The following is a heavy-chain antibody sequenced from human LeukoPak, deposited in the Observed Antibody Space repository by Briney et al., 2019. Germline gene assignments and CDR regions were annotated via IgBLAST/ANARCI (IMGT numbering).Heavy chain of an antibody. Sequence: GGSLRLSCAASGFTFSSYAMSWVRQAPGKGLEWVSAISGSGGSTYYADSVKGRFTISRDDSKNTLYLQMNSLRAEDTAVYYCAKDRRLRYFEGWFDPWGQGTLVTVSS. V-gene: IGHV3-23*01. CDR1: GFTFSSYA. CDR2: ISGSGGST. D-gene: IGHD3-9*01. CDR3: AKDRRLRYFEGWFDP. J-gene: IGHJ5*02.